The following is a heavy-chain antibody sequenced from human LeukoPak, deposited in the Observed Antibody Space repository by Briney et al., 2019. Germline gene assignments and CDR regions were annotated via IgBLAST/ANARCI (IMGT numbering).Heavy chain of an antibody. D-gene: IGHD3-10*01. CDR1: GGSISSYY. Sequence: SETLSLTCTVSGGSISSYYWSWIRQPPGKGLEWIGYIYYSGSTNYNPSLKSRVTISLDTSKNQFSLKLSSVTAADTAVYYCARGVWFGSAFDIWGQGTMVTVSS. CDR3: ARGVWFGSAFDI. V-gene: IGHV4-59*08. CDR2: IYYSGST. J-gene: IGHJ3*02.